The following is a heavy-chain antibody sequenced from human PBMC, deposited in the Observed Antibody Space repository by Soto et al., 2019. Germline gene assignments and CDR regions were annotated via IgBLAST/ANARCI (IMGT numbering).Heavy chain of an antibody. CDR1: GCAYTGSL. CDR2: IIVGSGNT. D-gene: IGHD3-22*01. Sequence: KGDCKAAGCAYTGSLVERVRQDSRQRIEWIGWIIVGSGNTNYAQKFQERVTITRDMSTSTAYMELSSLRSEDTAVYYCAADPGYYYDSSGYILVHWGQRTLVTV. J-gene: IGHJ4*02. CDR3: AADPGYYYDSSGYILVH. V-gene: IGHV1-58*01.